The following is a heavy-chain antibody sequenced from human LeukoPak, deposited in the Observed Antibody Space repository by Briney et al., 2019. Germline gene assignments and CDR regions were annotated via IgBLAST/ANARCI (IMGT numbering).Heavy chain of an antibody. CDR1: GGSISSYY. V-gene: IGHV4-4*07. D-gene: IGHD5/OR15-5a*01. Sequence: SSETLSLTCTVSGGSISSYYWSWIRQPAGKGLEWIGRIYTSGTTNYNPSLKIRVTMSVDTSKNQFSLKLSSVTAADTAVYYCASSVAWAIDYWGQGTLVTVSS. CDR2: IYTSGTT. CDR3: ASSVAWAIDY. J-gene: IGHJ4*02.